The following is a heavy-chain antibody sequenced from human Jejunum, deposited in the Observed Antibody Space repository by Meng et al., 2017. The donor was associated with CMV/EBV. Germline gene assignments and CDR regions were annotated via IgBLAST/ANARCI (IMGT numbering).Heavy chain of an antibody. D-gene: IGHD7-27*01. Sequence: QVQLVEFGXGVVQPGRXLSFSCATSGFIFSNYAMHWVRQAPGKGLEWVAVMSFDGSNKYYADSVKGRFTISRDNSKNTLFLQMNSLRTEDTAVYYCARDKWGNHYCDDWGQGTLVTVSS. J-gene: IGHJ4*02. CDR2: MSFDGSNK. CDR1: GFIFSNYA. V-gene: IGHV3-30-3*01. CDR3: ARDKWGNHYCDD.